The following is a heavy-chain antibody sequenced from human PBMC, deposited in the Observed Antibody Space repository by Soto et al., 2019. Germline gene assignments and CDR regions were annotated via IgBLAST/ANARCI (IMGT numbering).Heavy chain of an antibody. CDR2: INPATGDT. D-gene: IGHD3-10*01. Sequence: QVHLVQSGAEVQKPGASVRMSCQASGYGFTTSAIHWVRQAPGQRLEWMGWINPATGDTKYSQNVRGRVTFALDTSATSAYMDLGSLSSHDTPVYFCARAAGRSKLLPYYFDHWGQGTPVTVSS. CDR3: ARAAGRSKLLPYYFDH. CDR1: GYGFTTSA. V-gene: IGHV1-3*01. J-gene: IGHJ5*02.